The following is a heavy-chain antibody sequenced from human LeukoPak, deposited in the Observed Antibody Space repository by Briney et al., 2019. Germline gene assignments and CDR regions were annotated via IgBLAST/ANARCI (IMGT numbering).Heavy chain of an antibody. J-gene: IGHJ6*03. D-gene: IGHD2-21*02. Sequence: GASVKVSCKASGYTFTYYGLNWVRQAPGQGLECLGGINTNTGNPTYAQGSTGRYVFSFDTSVSMAYLQITSLTAEDTAIYYCARSRRVVVPSSLNAADDYYYYMDVWGKGTTVTVSS. CDR1: GYTFTYYG. V-gene: IGHV7-4-1*04. CDR3: ARSRRVVVPSSLNAADDYYYYMDV. CDR2: INTNTGNP.